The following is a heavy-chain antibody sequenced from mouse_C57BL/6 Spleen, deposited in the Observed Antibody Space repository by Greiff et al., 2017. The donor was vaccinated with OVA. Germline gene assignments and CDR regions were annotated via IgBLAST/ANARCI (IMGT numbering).Heavy chain of an antibody. D-gene: IGHD2-12*01. V-gene: IGHV5-6*01. CDR3: ARQGRREFDY. CDR2: ISSGGSYT. J-gene: IGHJ2*01. CDR1: GFTFSSYG. Sequence: DVQLVESGGDLVKPGGSLKLSCAASGFTFSSYGMSWVRQTPDKRLEWVATISSGGSYTYYPDSVKGRFTISRDNAKNTLYLQMSSLKSEDTAMYYCARQGRREFDYWGQGTTLTVSS.